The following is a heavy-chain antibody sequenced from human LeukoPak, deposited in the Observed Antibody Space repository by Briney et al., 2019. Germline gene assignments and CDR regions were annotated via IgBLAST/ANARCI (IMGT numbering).Heavy chain of an antibody. CDR2: INHSGST. V-gene: IGHV4-34*01. D-gene: IGHD6-6*01. CDR3: ARVRGAARRPYDY. Sequence: SETLSLTCAVYGGSFSGYYWSWIRQPPGKGLEWIGEINHSGSTNYNPSLKSRVTISVDTPKNQFSLKLSSVTAADTAVYYCARVRGAARRPYDYWGQGTLVTVSS. J-gene: IGHJ4*02. CDR1: GGSFSGYY.